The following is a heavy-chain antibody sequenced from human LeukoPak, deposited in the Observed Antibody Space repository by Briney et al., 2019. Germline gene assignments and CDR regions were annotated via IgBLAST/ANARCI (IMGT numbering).Heavy chain of an antibody. CDR2: ISYDGSNK. CDR3: AKDHGGYYYGSGSYLPYYYGMDV. D-gene: IGHD3-10*01. Sequence: GRSLRLSCAASGFTFSSYGMHWVRQAPGKGLEWVAVISYDGSNKYYADSVKGRFTISRDNSKNTLYLQMNSLRDEDTAVYYCAKDHGGYYYGSGSYLPYYYGMDVWGKGTTVTVSS. CDR1: GFTFSSYG. V-gene: IGHV3-30*18. J-gene: IGHJ6*04.